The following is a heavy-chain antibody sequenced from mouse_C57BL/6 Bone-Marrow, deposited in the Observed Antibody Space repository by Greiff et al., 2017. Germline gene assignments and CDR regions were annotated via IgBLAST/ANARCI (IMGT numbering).Heavy chain of an antibody. J-gene: IGHJ3*01. V-gene: IGHV1-64*01. CDR3: ARELIFYYGSSYGFAY. CDR2: IHPNSGST. CDR1: GYTFTSYW. Sequence: QVQLQQPGAELVKPGASVKLSCKASGYTFTSYWMHWVKQRPGQGLEWIGMIHPNSGSTNSNEKLKSKATLTVDKSSITAYMQISSLTSEDSAVYYCARELIFYYGSSYGFAYWGQGTLVTVSA. D-gene: IGHD1-1*01.